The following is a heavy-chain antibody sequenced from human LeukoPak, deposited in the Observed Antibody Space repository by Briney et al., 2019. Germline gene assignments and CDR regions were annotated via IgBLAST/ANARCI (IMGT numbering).Heavy chain of an antibody. CDR2: ISGNGGTS. D-gene: IGHD3-22*01. V-gene: IGHV3-23*01. CDR3: AKREYDSSAYPMYPIDY. Sequence: GGSLRLSCEISGFTFRDYAMTWVRQAPGKGLEWVSVISGNGGTSYYADSVEGRFTISRDNSKNTLYLQMNNVRAEDTARYYCAKREYDSSAYPMYPIDYWGQGTLVIVSA. CDR1: GFTFRDYA. J-gene: IGHJ4*02.